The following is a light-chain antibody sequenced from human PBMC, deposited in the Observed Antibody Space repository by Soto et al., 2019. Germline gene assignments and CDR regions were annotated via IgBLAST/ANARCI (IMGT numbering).Light chain of an antibody. CDR2: HAS. V-gene: IGKV1-5*01. CDR3: QQYNSYS. Sequence: IHRTQSPSTLSASVLYRVTITCRASQSISNWLAWYQQKPGTAPKVLIYHASNLQSGVPSRFSGSGSGTEFTLTISSLQPDDFATYYCQQYNSYSFGQGTKVDIK. CDR1: QSISNW. J-gene: IGKJ1*01.